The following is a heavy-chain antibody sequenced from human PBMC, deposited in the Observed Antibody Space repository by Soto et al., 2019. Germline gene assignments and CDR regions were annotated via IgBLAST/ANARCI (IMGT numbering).Heavy chain of an antibody. V-gene: IGHV3-66*01. J-gene: IGHJ3*02. CDR3: AREPRYCSGGSCSITGDAFDI. CDR1: GLIVSSTY. CDR2: ISNGGDT. Sequence: EVQLVESGGGLVQPGGSLRLSCAASGLIVSSTYMSWVRQAPGKGLEWVSVISNGGDTHYADSVKGRFSLSRDTSNNTLHLQMSSLRVEDTAVYYCAREPRYCSGGSCSITGDAFDIWGQGTMVTVSS. D-gene: IGHD2-15*01.